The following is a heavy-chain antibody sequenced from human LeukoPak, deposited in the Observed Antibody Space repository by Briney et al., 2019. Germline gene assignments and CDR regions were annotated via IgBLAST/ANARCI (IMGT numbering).Heavy chain of an antibody. CDR1: GFTFSSYE. J-gene: IGHJ6*04. V-gene: IGHV3-48*03. D-gene: IGHD2-15*01. CDR3: ARDRLGYCSGGSCYEQYYYYYGVDV. Sequence: PGGSLRLYCAASGFTFSSYEMNWVRQAPGKGLEWVSYISSSGSTIYYADSVKGRFTISRDNAKNSLYLQMNSLRAEDTAVYYCARDRLGYCSGGSCYEQYYYYYGVDVWGKGTTVTVSS. CDR2: ISSSGSTI.